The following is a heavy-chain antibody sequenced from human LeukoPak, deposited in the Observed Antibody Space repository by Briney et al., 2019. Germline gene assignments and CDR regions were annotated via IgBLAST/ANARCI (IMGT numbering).Heavy chain of an antibody. J-gene: IGHJ4*02. Sequence: PSQTLSLTCAVSGGSISSYYWSWIRQPPGKGLDRIGHIYYSGSTNYNPSLKSRVTISVDTSKNQFSLKLSSVTAADTAVYYCPRRGYPTASYFDYWGQGTLVTVSS. V-gene: IGHV4-59*08. CDR1: GGSISSYY. CDR3: PRRGYPTASYFDY. CDR2: IYYSGST. D-gene: IGHD2-15*01.